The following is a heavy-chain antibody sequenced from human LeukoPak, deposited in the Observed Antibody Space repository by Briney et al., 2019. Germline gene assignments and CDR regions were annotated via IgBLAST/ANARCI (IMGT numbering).Heavy chain of an antibody. CDR1: GGTFSSYA. V-gene: IGHV1-69*01. CDR3: ARDRSLSPYYYGSGSYYNFVY. Sequence: VGSVKVSCKASGGTFSSYAISWVRQAPGQGLEWMGGIIPIFGTANYAHKFQGRVTITADESTSTAYMELSSLRSEDTAVYYCARDRSLSPYYYGSGSYYNFVYWGQGTLVTVSS. CDR2: IIPIFGTA. D-gene: IGHD3-10*01. J-gene: IGHJ4*02.